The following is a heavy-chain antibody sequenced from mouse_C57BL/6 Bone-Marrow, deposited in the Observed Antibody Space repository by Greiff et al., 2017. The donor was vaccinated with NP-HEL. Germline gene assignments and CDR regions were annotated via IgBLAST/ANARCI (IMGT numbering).Heavy chain of an antibody. CDR3: AFITTVVGGTYAMDY. CDR1: GFNIKNTY. V-gene: IGHV14-3*01. Sequence: EVQLQQSVAELVRPGASVKLSCTASGFNIKNTYMHWVKQRPEQGLEWIGRIDPANGNTKYAPKFQGKATITADTSSNTAYLQLSSLTSEYTAIYYCAFITTVVGGTYAMDYWGQGTSVTVSS. J-gene: IGHJ4*01. D-gene: IGHD1-1*01. CDR2: IDPANGNT.